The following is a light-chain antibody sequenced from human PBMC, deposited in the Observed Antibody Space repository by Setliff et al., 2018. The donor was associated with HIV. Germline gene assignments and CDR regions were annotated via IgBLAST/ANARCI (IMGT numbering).Light chain of an antibody. CDR3: TSYTTSSSPYV. CDR1: RSDVGGYDY. V-gene: IGLV2-14*03. J-gene: IGLJ1*01. CDR2: NVN. Sequence: QSALTQPASVSGSPGQSITISCTGTRSDVGGYDYVSWYQHHPGKAPKLIIYNVNKRPSGVSNRLSGPKSGNTASLTISGLQAEDEADYYCTSYTTSSSPYVFGTGTKVTV.